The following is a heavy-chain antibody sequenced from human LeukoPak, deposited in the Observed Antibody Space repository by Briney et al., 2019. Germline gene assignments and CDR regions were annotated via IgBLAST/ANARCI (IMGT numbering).Heavy chain of an antibody. CDR1: GFTFSSYA. CDR2: ISYDGSNK. CDR3: AKEEGDSSSWYRTYYFDY. V-gene: IGHV3-30-3*01. J-gene: IGHJ4*02. D-gene: IGHD6-13*01. Sequence: GRSLRLSCAASGFTFSSYAMHWVRQAPGKGLEWEAVISYDGSNKYYADSVKGRFTISRDNSKNTLYLQMNSLRAEDTAVYYCAKEEGDSSSWYRTYYFDYWGQGALVTVSS.